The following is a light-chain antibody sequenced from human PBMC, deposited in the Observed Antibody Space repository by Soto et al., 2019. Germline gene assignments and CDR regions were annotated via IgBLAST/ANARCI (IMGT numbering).Light chain of an antibody. V-gene: IGKV1-39*01. CDR3: QQSYSIPPLT. Sequence: EIQMTQAPSSLSASVGDRVTITCRASQTISMYLNWYQQKPGKAPILLISAASSLQTGVPSRFNGSGSGTDFNLTISSLQPEDFATYYCQQSYSIPPLTFGGGTRVEIK. J-gene: IGKJ4*01. CDR1: QTISMY. CDR2: AAS.